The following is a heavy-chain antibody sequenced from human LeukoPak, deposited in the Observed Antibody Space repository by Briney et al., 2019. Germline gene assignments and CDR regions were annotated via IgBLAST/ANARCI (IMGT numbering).Heavy chain of an antibody. CDR1: GFTFSSYS. J-gene: IGHJ6*02. D-gene: IGHD3-10*01. V-gene: IGHV3-48*02. CDR2: ISSNSSTI. CDR3: ARDRMNYYGSGSSSYGMDV. Sequence: GGSLRLSCAASGFTFSSYSMNWVRQAPGKGLEWVSYISSNSSTIYYADSVKGRFTISRDNAKNSLYLQMNSLRDEDTAVYYCARDRMNYYGSGSSSYGMDVWGQGTTVSVSS.